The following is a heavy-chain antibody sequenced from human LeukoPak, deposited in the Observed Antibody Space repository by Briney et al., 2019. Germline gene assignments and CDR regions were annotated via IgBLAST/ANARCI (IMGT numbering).Heavy chain of an antibody. J-gene: IGHJ4*02. V-gene: IGHV1-46*01. CDR2: INPSGGST. CDR1: GYTFTSYY. Sequence: ASVKVSCKASGYTFTSYYMHWVRQAPGQGLEWMGIINPSGGSTSYAQKFQGRVTMTRDTSTSTVYMELSSLRSEDTAVYYCARDLVHYYGSGSIPFDYWGQGTLVTVSS. CDR3: ARDLVHYYGSGSIPFDY. D-gene: IGHD3-10*01.